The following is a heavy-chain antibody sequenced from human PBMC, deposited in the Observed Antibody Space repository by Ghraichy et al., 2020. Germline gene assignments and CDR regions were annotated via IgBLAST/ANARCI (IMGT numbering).Heavy chain of an antibody. J-gene: IGHJ4*02. D-gene: IGHD5-24*01. CDR2: IYYSGST. CDR3: AREEGHGRPFDF. CDR1: GGSISSGGYY. Sequence: SQTLSLTCTVSGGSISSGGYYWSWIRQHPGKGLEWIGYIYYSGSTYYNPSLKSRVIILVDTSKNQFSLKLSSVTAADTAVYYCAREEGHGRPFDFWGQGTLVTVSS. V-gene: IGHV4-31*03.